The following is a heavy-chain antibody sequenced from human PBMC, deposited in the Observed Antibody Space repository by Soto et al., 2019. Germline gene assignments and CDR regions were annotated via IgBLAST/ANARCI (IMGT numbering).Heavy chain of an antibody. V-gene: IGHV3-23*01. CDR1: GFTFSDFA. CDR3: AKSAGSIVGALDY. CDR2: ISGSGGST. J-gene: IGHJ4*02. D-gene: IGHD1-26*01. Sequence: EVQLLESGGGLVQPGGSLRLSCAASGFTFSDFAMNWVRQAPGKGLEWVSTISGSGGSTYYADSVKGRFTISRDNSKNTLYLQMNSRRAEDTAVYYCAKSAGSIVGALDYWGQGTLVTVSS.